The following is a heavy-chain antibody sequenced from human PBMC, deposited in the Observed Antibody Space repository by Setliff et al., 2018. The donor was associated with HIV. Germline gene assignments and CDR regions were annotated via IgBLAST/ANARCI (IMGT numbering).Heavy chain of an antibody. V-gene: IGHV4-34*01. CDR2: INHGGST. Sequence: PSETLSLTCAVYGGSFSNYYWSWIRQSPGEGLEWIGEINHGGSTNYNPSLKSRLTMSVDTSKNQFSLRLSSVTAADTAVYYCARGSYTVRIDYWGQGTRVTVSS. D-gene: IGHD3-10*01. CDR3: ARGSYTVRIDY. CDR1: GGSFSNYY. J-gene: IGHJ4*02.